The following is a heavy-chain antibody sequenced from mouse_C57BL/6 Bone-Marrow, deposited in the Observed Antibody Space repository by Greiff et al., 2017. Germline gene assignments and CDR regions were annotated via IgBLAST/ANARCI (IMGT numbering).Heavy chain of an antibody. V-gene: IGHV5-6*02. CDR3: ARQSSYYDYARYYAMDY. J-gene: IGHJ4*01. D-gene: IGHD2-4*01. CDR1: GFTFSSYG. Sequence: DVMLVESGGDLVKPGGSLKLSCAASGFTFSSYGMSWVRQTPDKRLEWVATISSGGSYTYYPDSVKGRFTISRDNAKNTLYLQMSSLKSEDTAMYYCARQSSYYDYARYYAMDYWGQGTSVTVSS. CDR2: ISSGGSYT.